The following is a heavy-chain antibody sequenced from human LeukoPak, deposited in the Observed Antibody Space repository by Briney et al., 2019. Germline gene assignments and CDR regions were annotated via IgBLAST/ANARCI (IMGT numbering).Heavy chain of an antibody. CDR1: GYTFTSYY. CDR3: ARDGARYDILTGYGFDY. Sequence: ASVKVSCKASGYTFTSYYMHWVRQAPGQGLEWMGWINPNSGGTNYAQKFQGRVTMTRDTSISTAYMELSRLRSDDTAVYYCARDGARYDILTGYGFDYWGQGTLVTVSS. CDR2: INPNSGGT. J-gene: IGHJ4*02. V-gene: IGHV1-2*02. D-gene: IGHD3-9*01.